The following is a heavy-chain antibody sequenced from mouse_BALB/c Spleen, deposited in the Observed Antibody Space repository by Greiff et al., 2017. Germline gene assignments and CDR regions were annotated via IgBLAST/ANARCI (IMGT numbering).Heavy chain of an antibody. J-gene: IGHJ4*01. CDR2: VNPYNGGT. CDR3: ARSEGLRLYAMDY. CDR1: GYTFTDYY. Sequence: LKQSGPELVKPGASVKMSCKASGYTFTDYYMDWVKQSHGESFEWIGRVNPYNGGTSYNQKFKGKATLTVDKSSSTAYMELNSLTSEDSAVYYCARSEGLRLYAMDYWGQGTSVTVSS. D-gene: IGHD2-2*01. V-gene: IGHV1-19*01.